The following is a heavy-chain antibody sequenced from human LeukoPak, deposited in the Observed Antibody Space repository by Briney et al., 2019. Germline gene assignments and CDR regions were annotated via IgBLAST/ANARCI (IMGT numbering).Heavy chain of an antibody. CDR3: ARDLEYCSGGSCTRDAFDI. D-gene: IGHD2-15*01. CDR1: GGSISSGGYY. J-gene: IGHJ3*02. CDR2: IYYSGST. V-gene: IGHV4-31*03. Sequence: SETLSLTCTVSGGSISSGGYYWSWIRQHPGKGLEWIGYIYYSGSTYYNPSLKSRVTISVDTSKNQFSLKLSSVTAADTAVYYCARDLEYCSGGSCTRDAFDIWGQGTMVTVSS.